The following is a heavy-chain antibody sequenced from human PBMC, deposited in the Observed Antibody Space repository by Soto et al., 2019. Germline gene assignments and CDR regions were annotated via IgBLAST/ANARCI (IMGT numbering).Heavy chain of an antibody. D-gene: IGHD6-19*01. CDR2: INHSGST. J-gene: IGHJ6*02. Sequence: PSETLSLTCAVYCGSFSGYYWSWIRQPPGKGLEWIGEINHSGSTNYNPSLKSRVTISVDTSKNQFSLKLSSVTAADTAVYYCARVKTVAGTKGGYYYYYGMDVWGQGTTVTVSS. V-gene: IGHV4-34*01. CDR1: CGSFSGYY. CDR3: ARVKTVAGTKGGYYYYYGMDV.